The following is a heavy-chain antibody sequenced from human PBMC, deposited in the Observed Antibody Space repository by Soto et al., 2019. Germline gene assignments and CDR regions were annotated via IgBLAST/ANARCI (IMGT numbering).Heavy chain of an antibody. CDR3: ARDGGIAAAGPRVFDY. CDR1: GGTFSSYA. V-gene: IGHV1-69*13. D-gene: IGHD6-13*01. CDR2: IIPIFGTA. Sequence: WASVKVSCKASGGTFSSYAISWVRQAPGQGLEWMGGIIPIFGTANYAQKFQGRVTITADESTSTAYMELSSLRSEDTAVYYCARDGGIAAAGPRVFDYWGQGTLVTVSS. J-gene: IGHJ4*02.